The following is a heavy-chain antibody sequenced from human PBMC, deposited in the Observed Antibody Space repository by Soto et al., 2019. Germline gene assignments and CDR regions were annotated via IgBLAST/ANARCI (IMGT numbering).Heavy chain of an antibody. Sequence: SETLSLTCTVSGGSISSYYWSWIRQPPGKGLEWIGYIXYSGSTNYNPSLKSRVTLSVDTSKNKFSLKLSSVTAADTAVYYCAREYYYDSSGYYVGWYYFDYWGQGTLVTVSS. V-gene: IGHV4-59*01. CDR2: IXYSGST. CDR3: AREYYYDSSGYYVGWYYFDY. D-gene: IGHD3-22*01. J-gene: IGHJ4*02. CDR1: GGSISSYY.